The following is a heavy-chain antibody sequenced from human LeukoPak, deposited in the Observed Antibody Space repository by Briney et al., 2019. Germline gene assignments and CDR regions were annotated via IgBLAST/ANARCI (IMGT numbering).Heavy chain of an antibody. D-gene: IGHD3-22*01. CDR1: GFTFSGFW. CDR3: ASSHDSSGND. CDR2: IKYDGSDK. Sequence: GGSLRLSCAASGFTFSGFWMSWVRQAPTKGLEWVANIKYDGSDKRYVDSVKGRFTISRDNTKNSLYLHMSSLRAEDTAVYYCASSHDSSGNDWGRGTLVTVSS. J-gene: IGHJ4*02. V-gene: IGHV3-7*01.